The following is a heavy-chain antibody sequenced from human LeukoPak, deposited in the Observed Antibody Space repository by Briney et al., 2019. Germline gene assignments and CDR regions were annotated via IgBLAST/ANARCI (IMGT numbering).Heavy chain of an antibody. J-gene: IGHJ6*02. CDR3: ASRRYCSGGSCYSYYYYGMDV. V-gene: IGHV3-53*01. Sequence: PGGSLRLSCAASGFTVSSNYMSWVRQAPGKGLEWVSVIYSGGSTYYADSVKGRFTISRDNSKNTLYLQMNSLRAEDTAVYYCASRRYCSGGSCYSYYYYGMDVWGQGTTVTVSS. CDR1: GFTVSSNY. CDR2: IYSGGST. D-gene: IGHD2-15*01.